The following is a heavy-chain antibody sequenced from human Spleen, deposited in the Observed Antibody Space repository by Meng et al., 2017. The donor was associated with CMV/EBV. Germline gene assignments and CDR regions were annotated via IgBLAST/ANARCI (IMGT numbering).Heavy chain of an antibody. D-gene: IGHD3-3*01. CDR1: GGSFSGYY. CDR2: INHSGST. V-gene: IGHV4-34*01. J-gene: IGHJ5*02. CDR3: ASGLTIFGPYDP. Sequence: QVQLQQWGAGLLNPSETLSLTCAVYGGSFSGYYWSWIRQPPGKGLEWIGEINHSGSTNYNPSLKSRVTISVDTSKNQFSLKLSSVTAADTAVYYCASGLTIFGPYDPWGQGTLVTVSS.